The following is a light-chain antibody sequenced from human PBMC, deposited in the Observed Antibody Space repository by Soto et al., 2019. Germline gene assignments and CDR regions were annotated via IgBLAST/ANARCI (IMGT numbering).Light chain of an antibody. CDR3: QQYNNWWT. Sequence: EIVMTQSPATLSASPGERATLSCRASQSVSNNLAWYHQKPGQAPRLLIYGASTRAAGIPARFSGSGSGTEFTLTISSLQPEDFAVYYCQQYNNWWTFGQGTKVEIK. CDR1: QSVSNN. V-gene: IGKV3-15*01. CDR2: GAS. J-gene: IGKJ1*01.